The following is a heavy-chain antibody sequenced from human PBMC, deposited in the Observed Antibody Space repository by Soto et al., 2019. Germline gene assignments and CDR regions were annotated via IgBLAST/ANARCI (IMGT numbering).Heavy chain of an antibody. CDR2: FDPEDGET. Sequence: ASVKVSCKVSGYTLTELSMHWVRQAPGKGLEWMGGFDPEDGETIYAQKFQGRVTMTEDTSTDTAYMELSSLRSEDTAVYYCATAPQTYYYDSSGYYLIPFDYWGQ. CDR3: ATAPQTYYYDSSGYYLIPFDY. D-gene: IGHD3-22*01. V-gene: IGHV1-24*01. J-gene: IGHJ4*01. CDR1: GYTLTELS.